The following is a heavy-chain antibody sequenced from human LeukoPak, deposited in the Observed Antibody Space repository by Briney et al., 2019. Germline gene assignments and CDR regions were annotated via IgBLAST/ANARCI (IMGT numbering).Heavy chain of an antibody. CDR3: ARGLATRPDWFDP. CDR1: GGSLRSGTFY. Sequence: PSQTLSLTCTVSGGSLRSGTFYWSWIRQPAGKGLEWIGRIHTSGSANSNPSLKSRVTISVDTSKNQLSLNLTSVTAADTAVYYCARGLATRPDWFDPWGQGTLVTVSS. V-gene: IGHV4-61*02. D-gene: IGHD6-6*01. J-gene: IGHJ5*02. CDR2: IHTSGSA.